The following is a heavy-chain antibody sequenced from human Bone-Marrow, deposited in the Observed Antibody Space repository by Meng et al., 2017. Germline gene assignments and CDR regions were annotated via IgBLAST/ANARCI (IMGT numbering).Heavy chain of an antibody. J-gene: IGHJ6*02. CDR2: IWYDGSNK. D-gene: IGHD3-10*01. Sequence: GESLKISCAASGFTFSSYGMHWVRQAPGKGLEWVAVIWYDGSNKYYADSVKGRFTISRDNSKNTLYLQMNSLRAEDTAVYYCAGDLSAITMVRGVIIYYGMDVWGQGTTVTVSS. V-gene: IGHV3-33*01. CDR1: GFTFSSYG. CDR3: AGDLSAITMVRGVIIYYGMDV.